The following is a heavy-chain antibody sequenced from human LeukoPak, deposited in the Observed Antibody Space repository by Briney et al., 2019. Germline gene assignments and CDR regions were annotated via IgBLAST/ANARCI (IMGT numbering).Heavy chain of an antibody. Sequence: ASVKVSCKASGYTFTSYYIHWVRQAPGQGLEWVGIINPSGGSTSYAQKFQGRVTMTRDTSTSTVYMDLSSLRSEDTAVYYCARDPRITGTKESDYWGQGTLVTVSS. CDR1: GYTFTSYY. CDR2: INPSGGST. D-gene: IGHD1-7*01. J-gene: IGHJ4*02. V-gene: IGHV1-46*01. CDR3: ARDPRITGTKESDY.